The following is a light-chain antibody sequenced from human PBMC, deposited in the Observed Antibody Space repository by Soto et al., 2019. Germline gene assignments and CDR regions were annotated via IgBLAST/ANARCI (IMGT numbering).Light chain of an antibody. CDR3: ATWGDSLNGPV. V-gene: IGLV1-36*01. CDR1: SSNIGKNA. Sequence: QSVLTQPPSVSEAPRQRVTISCSGSSSNIGKNAVNWYQQLPGKSPKLLIYYDDLRPLRVSDRFSVSNSGTSASLAISGLXSEDEAEYYCATWGDSLNGPVFGTGTKVTVL. J-gene: IGLJ1*01. CDR2: YDD.